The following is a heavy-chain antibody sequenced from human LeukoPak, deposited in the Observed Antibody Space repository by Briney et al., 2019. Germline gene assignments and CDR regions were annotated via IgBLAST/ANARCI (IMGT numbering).Heavy chain of an antibody. CDR2: IYYSGST. CDR3: ARGGTLYDIRLYY. Sequence: SETLSLTCTVSGGSISSGGYYWSWIRQHPGKGLEWIGYIYYSGSTYYNPSLKSRVTISVDTSKNQFSLKLSSVTAADTAVYYCARGGTLYDIRLYYWGQGTLVTVSS. CDR1: GGSISSGGYY. V-gene: IGHV4-31*03. J-gene: IGHJ4*02. D-gene: IGHD3-9*01.